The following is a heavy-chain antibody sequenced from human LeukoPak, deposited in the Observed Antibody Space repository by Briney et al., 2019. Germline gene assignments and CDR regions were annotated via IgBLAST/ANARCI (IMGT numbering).Heavy chain of an antibody. CDR3: AKMEVVTADDKYFQY. D-gene: IGHD2-21*02. CDR1: GFTFSSYS. J-gene: IGHJ1*01. V-gene: IGHV3-23*01. CDR2: IGSSGGST. Sequence: PGGSLRLSCAASGFTFSSYSMNWVRQAPGKGLEWVSVIGSSGGSTYYADSVKGRFTISRDNSKNTLYLQMNSLRAEDTAVYYCAKMEVVTADDKYFQYWGQGTLVTVSS.